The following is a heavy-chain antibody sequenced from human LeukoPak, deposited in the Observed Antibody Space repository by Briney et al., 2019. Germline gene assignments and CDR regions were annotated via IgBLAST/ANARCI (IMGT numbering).Heavy chain of an antibody. CDR1: GFTFTSSA. CDR3: AAAPSYGGNSGLDY. CDR2: IVVGSGNT. Sequence: ASVKVSCKASGFTFTSSAMQWVRQARGQRLEWIGWIVVGSGNTNYAQKFQERVTITRDMSTSTAYMELSSLRSEDTAMYYCAAAPSYGGNSGLDYWGQGTLVTVSS. J-gene: IGHJ4*02. V-gene: IGHV1-58*02. D-gene: IGHD4-23*01.